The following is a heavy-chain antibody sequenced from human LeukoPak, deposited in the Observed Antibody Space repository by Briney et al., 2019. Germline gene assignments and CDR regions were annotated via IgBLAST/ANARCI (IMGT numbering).Heavy chain of an antibody. CDR2: MNPNSGNT. J-gene: IGHJ6*02. CDR3: ARGLEWWYYYGMDV. Sequence: ASVKVSCKASGYTFTSYDINWVRQATGQGLEWMGWMNPNSGNTGYAQKFHGRVTMTRNTSISTAYMELSSLRSEDTAVYYCARGLEWWYYYGMDVWGQGTTVTVSS. CDR1: GYTFTSYD. V-gene: IGHV1-8*01. D-gene: IGHD2-15*01.